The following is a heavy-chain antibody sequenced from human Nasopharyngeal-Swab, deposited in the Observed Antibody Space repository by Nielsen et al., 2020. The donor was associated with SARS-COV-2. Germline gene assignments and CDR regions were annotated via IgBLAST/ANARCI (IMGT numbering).Heavy chain of an antibody. Sequence: GGSLRLSCAASGFTFDDYAMHWVRQAPGKGLEWVSGISWNSGSIGYADSVKGRFTISRDNAKNSLYLQMNSLRAEDTAVYYCARSPGEYCSSTSCYASRDNYYYYGMDVWGQGTTVTVSS. V-gene: IGHV3-9*01. CDR2: ISWNSGSI. CDR1: GFTFDDYA. D-gene: IGHD2-2*01. CDR3: ARSPGEYCSSTSCYASRDNYYYYGMDV. J-gene: IGHJ6*02.